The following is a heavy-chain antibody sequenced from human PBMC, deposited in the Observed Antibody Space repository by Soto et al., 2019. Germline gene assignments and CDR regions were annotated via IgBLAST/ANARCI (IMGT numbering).Heavy chain of an antibody. CDR1: VGSFSGYY. CDR3: ASSYI. J-gene: IGHJ3*02. Sequence: QVQLQQWGAGLLKPSETLSLTCAVYVGSFSGYYWSWIRQPPGKGLEWIGEVNHSGSTNYNPSLKSRVAISVDTSKNQFSLKLSSVTAADTAVYYCASSYIWGQGTMVTVSS. V-gene: IGHV4-34*01. CDR2: VNHSGST.